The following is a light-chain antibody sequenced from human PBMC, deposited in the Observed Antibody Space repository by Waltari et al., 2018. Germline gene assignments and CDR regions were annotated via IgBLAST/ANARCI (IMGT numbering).Light chain of an antibody. V-gene: IGKV3-15*01. CDR3: QQYNYWPPLT. CDR2: EAS. J-gene: IGKJ4*01. Sequence: ETVMTQSPATLSVSPGERVTLSCRASETLSKKLAWYKYKSGQAPRLLIYEASTRATGIPPRFSGSGSGTEFTLTISSLQPEDFALYYCQQYNYWPPLTFGGGTNVEI. CDR1: ETLSKK.